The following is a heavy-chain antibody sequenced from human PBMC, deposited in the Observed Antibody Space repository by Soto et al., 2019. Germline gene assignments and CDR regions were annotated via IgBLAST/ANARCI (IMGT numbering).Heavy chain of an antibody. Sequence: QVQLVQSGAEVKKPGSSVKVSCKASGGTFSSYAISWVRQAPGQGLEWMGGIIPIFGTANYAQKFQGRVTITADESTRTAYMELSSLRSEDTAVYYCARATAMVNYYYYYGMDVWGQGTTVTVSS. CDR2: IIPIFGTA. CDR3: ARATAMVNYYYYYGMDV. V-gene: IGHV1-69*01. D-gene: IGHD5-18*01. J-gene: IGHJ6*02. CDR1: GGTFSSYA.